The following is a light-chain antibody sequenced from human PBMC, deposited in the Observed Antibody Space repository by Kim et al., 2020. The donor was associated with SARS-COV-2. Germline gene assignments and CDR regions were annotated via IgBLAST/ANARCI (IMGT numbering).Light chain of an antibody. V-gene: IGLV3-1*01. J-gene: IGLJ1*01. CDR3: QAWDSSTAV. Sequence: YELTQPPSVSVSPGQTASITCSGDKLGDKYACWYQQKPGQSPVLVIYQDSKRPSGIPERFSGSNSGNTATLTISGTQAMDEADYYCQAWDSSTAVFGTGTKVTVL. CDR1: KLGDKY. CDR2: QDS.